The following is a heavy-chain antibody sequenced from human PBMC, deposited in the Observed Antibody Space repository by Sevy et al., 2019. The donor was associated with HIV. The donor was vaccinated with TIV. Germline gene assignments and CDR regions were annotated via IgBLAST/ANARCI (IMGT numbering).Heavy chain of an antibody. Sequence: ASVKVSCKASGYIFTSYGISWVRQAPRQGLEWMGWINGHNGNTNYVQNLQGRVTMTTDTSTNTAYMELRSLRSDDTAVCYCARDGYVGSGYQRVFFDFWGQGTLVTVSS. CDR2: INGHNGNT. D-gene: IGHD3-22*01. J-gene: IGHJ4*02. CDR1: GYIFTSYG. V-gene: IGHV1-18*01. CDR3: ARDGYVGSGYQRVFFDF.